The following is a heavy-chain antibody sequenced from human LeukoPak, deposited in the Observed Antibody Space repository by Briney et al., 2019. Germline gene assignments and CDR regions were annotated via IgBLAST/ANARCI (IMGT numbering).Heavy chain of an antibody. V-gene: IGHV3-23*01. D-gene: IGHD2-21*01. J-gene: IGHJ4*02. CDR2: ISFSGDNT. CDR1: GFTFSSYG. CDR3: AKHGAYDSNHFEY. Sequence: GGSLRLSCAASGFTFSSYGMSWVRLGPGKGLEWVSGISFSGDNTYYTDSVKGRFTISRDNSKNTLYLQMNSLRAEDTAVYFCAKHGAYDSNHFEYWGQGTLVTVSS.